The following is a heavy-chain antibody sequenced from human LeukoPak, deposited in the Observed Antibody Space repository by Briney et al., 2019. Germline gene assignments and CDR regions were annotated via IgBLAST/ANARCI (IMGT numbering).Heavy chain of an antibody. D-gene: IGHD4-17*01. J-gene: IGHJ4*02. V-gene: IGHV3-23*01. Sequence: GVSLRLSCAASGLTFSSYAMSWVRQAPGKGLEWVSGISGSGGSTYYADSVKGRFTISRDNSKNTLYLQMNSLRAEDTAVFYCAAGGDYPHFDYWGQGTLVTVSS. CDR1: GLTFSSYA. CDR2: ISGSGGST. CDR3: AAGGDYPHFDY.